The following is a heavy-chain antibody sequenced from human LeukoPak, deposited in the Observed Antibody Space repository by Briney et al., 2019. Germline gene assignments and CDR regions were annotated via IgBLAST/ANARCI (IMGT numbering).Heavy chain of an antibody. D-gene: IGHD3-10*01. CDR2: IKKDGSEK. CDR3: ARRLMVRGVICFDP. V-gene: IGHV3-7*01. Sequence: PGGSLRLSCAASGFTFSSYWMSWVRQAPGKGLEWVANIKKDGSEKYYVDSVKGRFTISRDNAKTSLYLQMNSLRAEDTAVYYCARRLMVRGVICFDPWGQGTLVTVSS. CDR1: GFTFSSYW. J-gene: IGHJ5*02.